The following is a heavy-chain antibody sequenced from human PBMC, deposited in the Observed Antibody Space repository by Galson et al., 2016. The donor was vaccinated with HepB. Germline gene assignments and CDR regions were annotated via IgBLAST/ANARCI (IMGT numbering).Heavy chain of an antibody. CDR3: ARESISIFGEMIHNWFDP. CDR2: ISSSSSTI. V-gene: IGHV3-48*02. CDR1: GFTFSSYN. Sequence: SLRLSCAGTGFTFSSYNMNWVRQAPGKGLDWISYISSSSSTIYYADSVKGRFTISRDNAKNSLYLQMNSLRDEDTAVYYCARESISIFGEMIHNWFDPWGQGTLFTVAS. J-gene: IGHJ5*02. D-gene: IGHD3-3*01.